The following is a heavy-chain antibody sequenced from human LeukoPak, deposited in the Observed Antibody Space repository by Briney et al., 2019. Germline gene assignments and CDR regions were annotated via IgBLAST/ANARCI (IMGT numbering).Heavy chain of an antibody. CDR1: GFTFSSYE. V-gene: IGHV3-48*03. CDR2: ISSSGSTK. Sequence: PGGSLRLSCAASGFTFSSYEMNWVRQAPGKGLEWVSYISSSGSTKYYADSVRGRFTISRDNAKNSLYLQMNSLRAEDTAVYYCVRPLYTVATLYYYGMDVWGQGTTVTVSS. D-gene: IGHD4-11*01. J-gene: IGHJ6*02. CDR3: VRPLYTVATLYYYGMDV.